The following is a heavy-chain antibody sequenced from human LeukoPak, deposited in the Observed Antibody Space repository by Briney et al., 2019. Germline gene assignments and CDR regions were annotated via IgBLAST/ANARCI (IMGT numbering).Heavy chain of an antibody. CDR3: VRGNDYGGPHY. CDR1: GFTFSSYG. CDR2: IDRDGSRI. J-gene: IGHJ4*02. V-gene: IGHV3-74*01. Sequence: GGSLRLSCAASGFTFSSYGMHWVRQAPGKGLVWVSRIDRDGSRINYADSVKGRFTISRDNGKNTLFLQMNSLRAEDAAVYYCVRGNDYGGPHYWGQGTLVTVSS. D-gene: IGHD4-23*01.